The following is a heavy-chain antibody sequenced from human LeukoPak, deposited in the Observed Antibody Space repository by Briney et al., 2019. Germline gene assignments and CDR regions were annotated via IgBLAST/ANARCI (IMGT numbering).Heavy chain of an antibody. V-gene: IGHV3-53*01. CDR1: GLXVSSNY. Sequence: GGSLRLSCAASGLXVSSNYISWVRQAPGKGLEWVSVIYGAGSTYYADSVKGRFTISSDNSKNTLYLQMNSLRAEDTAVYYCARARSWPEHAFDIWGQGTMVTVSS. CDR2: IYGAGST. CDR3: ARARSWPEHAFDI. J-gene: IGHJ3*02. D-gene: IGHD5-24*01.